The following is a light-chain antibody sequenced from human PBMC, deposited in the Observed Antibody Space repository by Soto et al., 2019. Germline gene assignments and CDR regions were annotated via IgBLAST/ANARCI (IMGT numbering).Light chain of an antibody. CDR2: DAS. CDR3: QQRSNWPLT. J-gene: IGKJ4*01. Sequence: EIVLTQSPATLSLSPGARATLSCRASQSVSSYLAWYQQKPGQAPRLLIYDASNRATGIPARFSGSGSGTDFTLTISSLEPEDFAGYYCQQRSNWPLTFGGGTQVESK. CDR1: QSVSSY. V-gene: IGKV3-11*01.